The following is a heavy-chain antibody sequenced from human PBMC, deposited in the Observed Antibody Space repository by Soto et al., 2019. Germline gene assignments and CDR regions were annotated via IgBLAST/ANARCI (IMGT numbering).Heavy chain of an antibody. V-gene: IGHV3-23*01. J-gene: IGHJ5*02. Sequence: GGSLRLSCAASGFTFSSYAMSWVRQAPGKGLEWVSAISGSGGRTYYADSVKGRFTISRDNTKNTLYLQTNSLRAEDTAVYYCAKSFDAWFGELFDWFDPWGQGTLVTVSS. CDR3: AKSFDAWFGELFDWFDP. D-gene: IGHD3-10*01. CDR1: GFTFSSYA. CDR2: ISGSGGRT.